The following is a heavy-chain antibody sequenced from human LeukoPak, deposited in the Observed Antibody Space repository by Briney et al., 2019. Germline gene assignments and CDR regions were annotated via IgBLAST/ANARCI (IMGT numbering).Heavy chain of an antibody. CDR1: GASFNSDDQY. J-gene: IGHJ4*02. D-gene: IGHD2-2*01. CDR3: SRGLGSRKLGY. V-gene: IGHV4-31*03. Sequence: SQTLSLTCTVSGASFNSDDQYWNWIRQSPGKGLEWIGSIHASGMLYNNPSLESRVTMSRDTSKNQFSLNLNSVTAADTAVYFCSRGLGSRKLGYWGQGILVTVSS. CDR2: IHASGML.